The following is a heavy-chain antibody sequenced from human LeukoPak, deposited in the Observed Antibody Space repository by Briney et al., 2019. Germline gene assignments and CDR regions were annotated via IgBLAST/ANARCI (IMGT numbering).Heavy chain of an antibody. CDR2: IYYSGST. D-gene: IGHD3-10*01. CDR1: GGSISSYY. J-gene: IGHJ4*02. Sequence: PSETLSLTCAASGGSISSYYWSWIRQPPGKGLEWIGYIYYSGSTNYNPSLKSRVTISLDTPKNQFSLKLSSVTAADTAIYYCARAYLYSYSSGNYYDFDYWGQGTLVTVSS. V-gene: IGHV4-59*08. CDR3: ARAYLYSYSSGNYYDFDY.